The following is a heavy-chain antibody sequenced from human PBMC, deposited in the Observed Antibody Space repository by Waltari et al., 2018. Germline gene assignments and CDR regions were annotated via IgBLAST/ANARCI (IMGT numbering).Heavy chain of an antibody. J-gene: IGHJ2*01. D-gene: IGHD6-19*01. V-gene: IGHV3-21*01. CDR2: IRRGSNYI. Sequence: EEQLVESGGGLVKPGGSLRLSCGVSGFTFSSYSMNWVRQAPGKGLEVVSSIRRGSNYIYYAESVKGRFTISRDNAKNSLYLQMNSLRAEDTAVYYCARGWGSGSWYFDLWGRGTLVTVSS. CDR3: ARGWGSGSWYFDL. CDR1: GFTFSSYS.